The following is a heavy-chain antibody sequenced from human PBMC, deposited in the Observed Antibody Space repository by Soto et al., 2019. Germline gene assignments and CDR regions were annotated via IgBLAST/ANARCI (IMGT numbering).Heavy chain of an antibody. Sequence: KPGGSLRLSCAASGFTFSNAWMSWVRQAPGKGLEWVGRIKSKTDGGTTDYAAPVKGRFTISRDDSKNTLYLRMSSLKTEDTAVYYCTTAFGWSLGAFDIWGQGTMVTVSS. V-gene: IGHV3-15*01. CDR1: GFTFSNAW. D-gene: IGHD3-10*01. CDR2: IKSKTDGGTT. J-gene: IGHJ3*02. CDR3: TTAFGWSLGAFDI.